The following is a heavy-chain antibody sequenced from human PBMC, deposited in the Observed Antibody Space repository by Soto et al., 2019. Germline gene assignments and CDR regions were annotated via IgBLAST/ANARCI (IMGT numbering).Heavy chain of an antibody. Sequence: QVQLVQSGVEVKKPGASVRVSCKASGYTFIRYGISWLRQAPGQGPEWMGWISTYNGNTNYAQQVQGTATMTTDTATSTAYMELRSLRSDDTAVYYCARDGARDWRTRGNWFDPWGQGTLVTVSS. CDR1: GYTFIRYG. CDR3: ARDGARDWRTRGNWFDP. CDR2: ISTYNGNT. V-gene: IGHV1-18*01. J-gene: IGHJ5*02. D-gene: IGHD3-10*01.